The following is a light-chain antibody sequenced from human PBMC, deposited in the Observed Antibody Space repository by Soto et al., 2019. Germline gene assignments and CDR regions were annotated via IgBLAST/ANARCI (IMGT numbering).Light chain of an antibody. CDR3: PSFAGSDSVV. Sequence: QSALTQPPSASGSPGQSVTISCTGTSSDVGGYNYVSWYQQHAGKGPKLMIYEVTKRPSGVPDRFSGSKFGNTASLTVSGLQADDEAAYYCPSFAGSDSVVFGGGTKVTVL. J-gene: IGLJ2*01. V-gene: IGLV2-8*01. CDR1: SSDVGGYNY. CDR2: EVT.